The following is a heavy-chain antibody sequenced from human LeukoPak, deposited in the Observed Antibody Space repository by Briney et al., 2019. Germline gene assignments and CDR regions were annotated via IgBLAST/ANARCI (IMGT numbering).Heavy chain of an antibody. D-gene: IGHD2-21*02. CDR2: IKQDGSEK. CDR3: ARDGDHDAVSYGFDI. J-gene: IGHJ3*02. CDR1: GFTFSSYW. V-gene: IGHV3-7*01. Sequence: GGSLRLSCAASGFTFSSYWMSWVRQAPGKGLEWVANIKQDGSEKYYVDSVKGRFTISRDNAKNSLYLQMNSLRAEDTAVYYCARDGDHDAVSYGFDIWGQGTMVPVSS.